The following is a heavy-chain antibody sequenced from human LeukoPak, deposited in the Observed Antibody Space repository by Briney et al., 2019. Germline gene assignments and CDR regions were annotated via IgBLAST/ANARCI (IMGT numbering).Heavy chain of an antibody. Sequence: GGSLRLSCAASGFTFSSYAMHWLRRAPGKGLEYVSAISSIGGSTYYANSVKGRFTIFRDNSQNTLYLQIGSLIPHDQAVYYCARSKGIAVAGTHFDYWGQGTLVTVSS. J-gene: IGHJ4*02. V-gene: IGHV3-64*01. D-gene: IGHD6-19*01. CDR3: ARSKGIAVAGTHFDY. CDR1: GFTFSSYA. CDR2: ISSIGGST.